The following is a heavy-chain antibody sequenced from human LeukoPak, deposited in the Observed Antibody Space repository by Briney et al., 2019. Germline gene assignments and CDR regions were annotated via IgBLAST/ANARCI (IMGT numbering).Heavy chain of an antibody. V-gene: IGHV4-59*01. Sequence: KPSETLSLTCTVSGGSISSYYWSWIRQPPGKGLERIGYIYYSGSTNYNPSLKSRVTISVDTSKNQFSLKLSSVTAADTAVYYCARDINRHSYGFMLDYWGQGTLVTVSS. D-gene: IGHD5-18*01. CDR3: ARDINRHSYGFMLDY. J-gene: IGHJ4*02. CDR2: IYYSGST. CDR1: GGSISSYY.